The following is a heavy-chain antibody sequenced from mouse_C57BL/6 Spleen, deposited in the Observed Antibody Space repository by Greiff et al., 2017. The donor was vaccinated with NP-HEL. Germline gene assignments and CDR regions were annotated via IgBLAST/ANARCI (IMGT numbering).Heavy chain of an antibody. J-gene: IGHJ4*01. CDR1: GYTFTSYW. CDR2: INPSSGYT. D-gene: IGHD1-1*01. CDR3: ARSPYGSSDYYYAMDY. V-gene: IGHV1-7*01. Sequence: VQLQQSGAELAEPGASVKLSCKASGYTFTSYWMHWVKQRPGQGLEWIGYINPSSGYTKYNQKFKDKATLTADKSSSTAYMQLSSLTYEDSAVYYCARSPYGSSDYYYAMDYWGQGTSVTVSS.